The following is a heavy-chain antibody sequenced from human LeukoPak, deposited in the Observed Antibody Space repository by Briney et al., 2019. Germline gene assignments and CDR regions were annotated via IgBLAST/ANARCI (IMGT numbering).Heavy chain of an antibody. CDR2: ISSDGLST. CDR3: AREMADYYGMDV. J-gene: IGHJ6*02. Sequence: GGSLRLSCAASGFTFSTYAMSWVRQAPGKGLVWVSRISSDGLSTNYADSVKGRLTASRDNAKNTLYLQMNSLRAEDTAVYYCAREMADYYGMDVWGQGTTVTVSS. V-gene: IGHV3-74*01. CDR1: GFTFSTYA. D-gene: IGHD5-24*01.